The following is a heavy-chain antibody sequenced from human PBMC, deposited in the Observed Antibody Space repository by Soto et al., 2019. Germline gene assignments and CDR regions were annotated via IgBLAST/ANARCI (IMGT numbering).Heavy chain of an antibody. J-gene: IGHJ6*02. D-gene: IGHD2-2*01. CDR2: IRSKAYGGTT. CDR1: GFTFGDYA. Sequence: GGSLRLSCTASGFTFGDYAMSWVRQAPGKGLEWVGFIRSKAYGGTTEYAASVKGRFTISRDDSKSIAYLQMNSLKTEDTAVYYCTRDPCSSTRCSGGDYYGMDVWGQGTTVTVSS. V-gene: IGHV3-49*04. CDR3: TRDPCSSTRCSGGDYYGMDV.